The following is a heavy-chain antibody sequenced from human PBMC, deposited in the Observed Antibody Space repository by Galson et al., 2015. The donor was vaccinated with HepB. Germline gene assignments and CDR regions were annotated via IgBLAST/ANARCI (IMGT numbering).Heavy chain of an antibody. CDR2: IIPILGLA. Sequence: SVKVSCKASGGTFSSYTISWVRQAPGQGLEWMGRIIPILGLANYAQKFQGRVTITADKSTSTAYMELRSLRAEDTAVYYCARGGFGGNWFDPWGQGTLVTVSS. J-gene: IGHJ5*02. CDR1: GGTFSSYT. D-gene: IGHD3-10*01. CDR3: ARGGFGGNWFDP. V-gene: IGHV1-69*02.